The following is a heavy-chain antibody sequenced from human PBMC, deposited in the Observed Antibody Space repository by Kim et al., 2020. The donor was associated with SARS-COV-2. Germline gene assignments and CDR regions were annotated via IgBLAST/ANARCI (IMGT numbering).Heavy chain of an antibody. D-gene: IGHD6-19*01. CDR2: IRSNTHGGTT. J-gene: IGHJ3*02. CDR1: GFSFTSAW. V-gene: IGHV3-15*01. CDR3: ITDRQSSPVDI. Sequence: GGSLRLSCAASGFSFTSAWMSWVRQAPGKGLEWVGLIRSNTHGGTTDYAAPVKGRFTISRDDSKNTLYLQMNSLKIEDTAVYHCITDRQSSPVDIWGQGTMVTVSS.